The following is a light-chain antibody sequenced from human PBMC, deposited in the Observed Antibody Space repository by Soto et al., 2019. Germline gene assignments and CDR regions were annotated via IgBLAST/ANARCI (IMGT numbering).Light chain of an antibody. CDR1: ENVKNR. Sequence: EIVMTQSPAILSVSPGERATLSCRASENVKNRLAWYQQKPGQAPRLLIYDAFTRATGIPARFSGGASGTEFTLTISSLQSEDFAVYYCQQYDDWPLTLGGGTKVDIK. V-gene: IGKV3-15*01. CDR2: DAF. CDR3: QQYDDWPLT. J-gene: IGKJ4*01.